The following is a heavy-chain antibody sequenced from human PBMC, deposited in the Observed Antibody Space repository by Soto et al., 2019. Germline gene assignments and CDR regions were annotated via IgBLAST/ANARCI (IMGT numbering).Heavy chain of an antibody. D-gene: IGHD3-9*01. CDR2: ISGSGGST. Sequence: GGSLRLSCAASGFTLSRYAMNWVRQAPGKGLEWVSAISGSGGSTYYADSVKGRFTISRDNSKNTLYLQMNSLRAEDTAIYYCAKDLEVRYDILTGPFDYWGQGTLVTVSS. CDR1: GFTLSRYA. J-gene: IGHJ4*02. V-gene: IGHV3-23*01. CDR3: AKDLEVRYDILTGPFDY.